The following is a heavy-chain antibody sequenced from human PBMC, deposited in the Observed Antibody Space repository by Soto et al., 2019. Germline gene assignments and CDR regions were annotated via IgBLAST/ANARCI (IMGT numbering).Heavy chain of an antibody. CDR3: AKEYLERRRRDP. Sequence: GGSLRLSCAACGVTFSSSAMSWVRQAPGKGLEWVSAISGSGGSTYYADSVKGRFTISRDNSKNTLYLQMNSLRAEDTAVYYCAKEYLERRRRDPWGQGTLVTVSS. J-gene: IGHJ5*02. CDR1: GVTFSSSA. D-gene: IGHD1-1*01. CDR2: ISGSGGST. V-gene: IGHV3-23*01.